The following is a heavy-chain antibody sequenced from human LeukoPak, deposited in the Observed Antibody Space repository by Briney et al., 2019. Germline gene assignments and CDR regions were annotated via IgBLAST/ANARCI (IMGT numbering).Heavy chain of an antibody. J-gene: IGHJ4*02. CDR3: AKDLKAFRVGQFDY. D-gene: IGHD1-26*01. CDR2: ISSSSSYI. CDR1: GFTFSSYS. V-gene: IGHV3-21*04. Sequence: GGSLRLSCAASGFTFSSYSMNWVRQAPGKGLEWVSSISSSSSYIYYADSVKGRFTISRDNAKNSLYLQMNSLRAEDTAVYYCAKDLKAFRVGQFDYWGQGTLVTVSS.